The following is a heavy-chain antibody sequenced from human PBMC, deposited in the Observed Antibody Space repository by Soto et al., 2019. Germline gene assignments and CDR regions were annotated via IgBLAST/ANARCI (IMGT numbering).Heavy chain of an antibody. V-gene: IGHV1-69*02. CDR2: IIPILGIA. J-gene: IGHJ5*02. CDR3: ARVRPMVRGTHGDWFDP. Sequence: QVQLVQSGAEVKKPGSSVKVSCKASGGTFSSYTISWVRQAPGQGLEWMGRIIPILGIANYAQKFQGRVTITAXXSXSXXYMELSSLRSEDTAVYYCARVRPMVRGTHGDWFDPWGQGTLVTGSS. D-gene: IGHD3-10*01. CDR1: GGTFSSYT.